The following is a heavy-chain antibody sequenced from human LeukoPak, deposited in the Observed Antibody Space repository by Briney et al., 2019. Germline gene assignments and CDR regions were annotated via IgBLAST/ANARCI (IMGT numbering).Heavy chain of an antibody. D-gene: IGHD2-2*01. V-gene: IGHV1-8*01. J-gene: IGHJ4*02. CDR1: GYTFTSYD. CDR3: AIKLSSRGY. CDR2: VNPNSANT. Sequence: ASVKVSCKASGYTFTSYDINWVRQATGQGLEWMGWVNPNSANTAYAQKFQGRVTMTRNTSISTAYMELSSLRSEDTAVYYCAIKLSSRGYWGQGTLVTVSS.